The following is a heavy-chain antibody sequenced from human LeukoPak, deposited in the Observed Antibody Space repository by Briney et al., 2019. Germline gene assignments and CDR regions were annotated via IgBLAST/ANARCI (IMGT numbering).Heavy chain of an antibody. CDR2: ISWDGGST. V-gene: IGHV3-43D*04. D-gene: IGHD3-10*01. CDR3: AKDIAPRTLLWFGEPATGMDV. J-gene: IGHJ6*04. CDR1: GFTFDDYA. Sequence: PGGSLRLSCAASGFTFDDYAMHWVRQAPGKGLEWVSLISWDGGSTYCADSVKGRFTISRDNSKNSLYLQMNSLRAEDTALYYCAKDIAPRTLLWFGEPATGMDVWGKGTTVTVSS.